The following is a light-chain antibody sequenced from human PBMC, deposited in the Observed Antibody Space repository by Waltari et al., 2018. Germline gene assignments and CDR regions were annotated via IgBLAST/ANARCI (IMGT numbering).Light chain of an antibody. V-gene: IGLV2-23*02. Sequence: QSALTQPASVSGSPGQSITISCTGSSSDVGTYISWYQQHPGKAPKLMIYGVIKGPSCVSNRFSGSKSGNTASLTVSGLQAEDEAAYYCCSSPPWMFGGGTKLTVL. CDR2: GVI. J-gene: IGLJ3*02. CDR1: SSDVGTY. CDR3: CSSPPWM.